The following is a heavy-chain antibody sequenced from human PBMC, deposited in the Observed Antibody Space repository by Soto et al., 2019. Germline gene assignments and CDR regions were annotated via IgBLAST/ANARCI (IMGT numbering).Heavy chain of an antibody. Sequence: SETLSLTCTVSGGSISSGDYYWSWIRQPPGKGLEWIGYIYYSGSTYYNPSLKSRVTISVDTSKNQFSLKLSSVTAADTAVYYCARVVAVAGNGWFDPWGQGTLVTVSS. CDR1: GGSISSGDYY. CDR3: ARVVAVAGNGWFDP. V-gene: IGHV4-30-4*01. J-gene: IGHJ5*02. CDR2: IYYSGST. D-gene: IGHD6-19*01.